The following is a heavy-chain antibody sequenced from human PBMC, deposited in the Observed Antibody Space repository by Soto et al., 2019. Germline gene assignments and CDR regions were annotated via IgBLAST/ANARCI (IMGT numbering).Heavy chain of an antibody. V-gene: IGHV1-2*02. CDR1: GYTFTDYY. D-gene: IGHD2-8*01. J-gene: IGHJ6*02. CDR3: ARDVTRTQSCTTGVCYYHYYDRDV. CDR2: INPNSGGT. Sequence: ASVKVSCKASGYTFTDYYVHWVRQAPGQGLEWMGWINPNSGGTKTAQKFQGRVTVTRDTSISTAYMDLSRLRSDDTAVYYCARDVTRTQSCTTGVCYYHYYDRDVWGQGTRVTVSS.